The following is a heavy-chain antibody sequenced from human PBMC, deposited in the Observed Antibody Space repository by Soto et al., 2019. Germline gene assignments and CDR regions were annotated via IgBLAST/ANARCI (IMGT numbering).Heavy chain of an antibody. CDR1: GGSISSGGYY. CDR2: INYSGST. CDR3: ARTPLL. D-gene: IGHD1-26*01. V-gene: IGHV4-31*03. Sequence: QVQLQESGPGLVKPSQTLSLTCTVSGGSISSGGYYWSWIRQHPGKGLEWIGYINYSGSTYYNYSNPSPKSRVTISVDTSKNQFSLKLSSVTAAATAVYYCARTPLLWGQGTLVTVSS. J-gene: IGHJ4*02.